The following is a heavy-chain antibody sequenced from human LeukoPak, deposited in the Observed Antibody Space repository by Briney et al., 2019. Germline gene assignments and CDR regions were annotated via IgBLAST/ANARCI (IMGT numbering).Heavy chain of an antibody. V-gene: IGHV3-73*01. CDR1: GFTFSGSA. CDR3: TRSPSYGPF. Sequence: GGSLRLACAAAGFTFSGSAMHWVRQASGKGLEWVGRIRSKANSYATAYAAQVKGRLTISRDDSKNTAYLQMNSLKTEDTAVYYCTRSPSYGPFGGQGTLVTVSS. D-gene: IGHD5-18*01. CDR2: IRSKANSYAT. J-gene: IGHJ4*02.